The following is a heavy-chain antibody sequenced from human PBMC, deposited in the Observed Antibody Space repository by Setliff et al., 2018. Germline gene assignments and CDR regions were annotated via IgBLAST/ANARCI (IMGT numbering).Heavy chain of an antibody. CDR2: ISARTGLT. CDR3: AKRGDTRTFDY. D-gene: IGHD5-18*01. V-gene: IGHV3-23*01. J-gene: IGHJ4*02. CDR1: GFTFSSYG. Sequence: PGGSMRLSCAASGFTFSSYGMHWVRQAPGEGLEWVSGISARTGLTYYADSVKGRFTMSRDISKNTVYLHMTSLRAEDTAMYYCAKRGDTRTFDYWGQGTLVTVSS.